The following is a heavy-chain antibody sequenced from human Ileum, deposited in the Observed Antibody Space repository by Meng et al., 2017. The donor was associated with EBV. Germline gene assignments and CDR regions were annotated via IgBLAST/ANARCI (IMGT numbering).Heavy chain of an antibody. J-gene: IGHJ4*02. Sequence: QVQLEESGPGLVKPSETLSLSCTVSGGSISSYYWSWIRQPPEKGLEWIGYIYYSGSTNYNPSPKSRVTISVDTSKNQFSLNLSSVTAADTAVYYCARGGWSLDYWGQGTLVTVSS. D-gene: IGHD2-15*01. CDR1: GGSISSYY. V-gene: IGHV4-59*08. CDR2: IYYSGST. CDR3: ARGGWSLDY.